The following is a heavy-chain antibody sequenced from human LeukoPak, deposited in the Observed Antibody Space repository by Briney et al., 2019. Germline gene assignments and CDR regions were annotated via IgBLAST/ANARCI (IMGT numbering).Heavy chain of an antibody. J-gene: IGHJ4*02. D-gene: IGHD2-15*01. CDR2: IRSKAYGGTT. CDR1: GFTFSNAW. V-gene: IGHV3-49*04. Sequence: PGGSLRLSCAASGFTFSNAWMSWVRQAPGKGLEWVGFIRSKAYGGTTEYAASVKGRFTISRDDSKSIAYLQMNSLKTEDTAVYYCTRAVSTILLDIFDYWGQGTLVTVSS. CDR3: TRAVSTILLDIFDY.